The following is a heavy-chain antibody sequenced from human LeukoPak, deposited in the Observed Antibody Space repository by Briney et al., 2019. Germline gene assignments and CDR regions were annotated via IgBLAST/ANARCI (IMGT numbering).Heavy chain of an antibody. CDR1: GGSISSCGYY. J-gene: IGHJ6*03. CDR3: ARAGLGGDYYYYYMDV. V-gene: IGHV4-31*03. CDR2: IYDSGSA. D-gene: IGHD3-16*01. Sequence: SETLSLTCTVSGGSISSCGYYWSWIRQHPGKGLEWNVYIYDSGSAYYNPSLKSRVTISVATSKNQFSLKLSSVTAADTAVYYCARAGLGGDYYYYYMDVWGKGTTVTVSS.